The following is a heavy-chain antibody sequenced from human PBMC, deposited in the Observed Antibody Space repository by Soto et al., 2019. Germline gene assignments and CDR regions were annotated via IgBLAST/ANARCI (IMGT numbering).Heavy chain of an antibody. CDR1: GGSISSYY. CDR3: ARSQTVTGLFVLWFVP. CDR2: IHYSGNT. J-gene: IGHJ5*02. Sequence: SETLSLTCTVSGGSISSYYWSLIRQPPGKGLEWIGYIHYSGNTNYNPSLKSRATISQDTSENQFSLKLTSVTAADTAVYYCARSQTVTGLFVLWFVPRGQGILISVSS. D-gene: IGHD2-8*01. V-gene: IGHV4-59*01.